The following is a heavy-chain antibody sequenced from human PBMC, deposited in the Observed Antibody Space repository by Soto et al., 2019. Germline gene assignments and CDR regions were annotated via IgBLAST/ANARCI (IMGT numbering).Heavy chain of an antibody. CDR3: PRAYCSGGSRWAWSSWSDP. V-gene: IGHV6-1*01. CDR2: TYYRSKWYN. Sequence: QVQLQQSGPGLVKPSQTLSLTCAISGDSVSSNSAAWNWIRQSPSRGLEWLGRTYYRSKWYNDYAVTVKSRITINPDTTKTQFSLQLNSVTPEDTAVYYCPRAYCSGGSRWAWSSWSDPWGQGTLVTVSS. J-gene: IGHJ5*02. CDR1: GDSVSSNSAA. D-gene: IGHD2-15*01.